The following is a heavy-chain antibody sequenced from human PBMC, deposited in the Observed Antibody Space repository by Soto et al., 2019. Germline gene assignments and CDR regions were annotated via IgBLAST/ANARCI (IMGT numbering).Heavy chain of an antibody. CDR1: GLSFTNYGMYA. D-gene: IGHD3-3*01. CDR2: ISGSGGST. V-gene: IGHV3-23*01. J-gene: IGHJ4*02. Sequence: GGSLRLSCAASGLSFTNYGMYAMSWVRQAPGKGLEWVSAISGSGGSTYYAGSVKGRFTISRDNSKNTLYLQMNSLRAEDTAVYYCAKDRPPRDFWSGYYDWGQGTLVTVSS. CDR3: AKDRPPRDFWSGYYD.